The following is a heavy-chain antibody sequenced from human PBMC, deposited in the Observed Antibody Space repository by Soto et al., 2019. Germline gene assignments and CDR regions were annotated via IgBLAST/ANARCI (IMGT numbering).Heavy chain of an antibody. CDR2: ISHSGST. CDR3: ARLRNTYAGLXY. J-gene: IGHJ4*02. V-gene: IGHV4-59*08. CDR1: GDAITSFY. Sequence: PSETLSLTCSVSGDAITSFYWTWGRQTPGKGLQSIGYISHSGSTNYNPSLESRVAISLDTSKNQFSLRLRSVSDADTAVYYCARLRNTYAGLXYWGQGTPVTVSS. D-gene: IGHD3-16*01.